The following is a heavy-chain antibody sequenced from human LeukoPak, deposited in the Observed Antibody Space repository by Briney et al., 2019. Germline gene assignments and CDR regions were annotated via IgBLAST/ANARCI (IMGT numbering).Heavy chain of an antibody. Sequence: GGSLRLSCAASGFTFVDYAVSWVRQAPGKGLEWVGFIRSKAYGGTTEYAASVKGRFTISRDDSKSIAYLQMNSLKTEDTAVYYCTRASYGDYGFDYWGQGTLVTVSS. J-gene: IGHJ4*02. CDR1: GFTFVDYA. V-gene: IGHV3-49*04. D-gene: IGHD4-17*01. CDR2: IRSKAYGGTT. CDR3: TRASYGDYGFDY.